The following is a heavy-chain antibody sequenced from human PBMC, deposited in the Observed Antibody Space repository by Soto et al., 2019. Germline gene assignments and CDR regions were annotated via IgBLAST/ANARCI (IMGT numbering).Heavy chain of an antibody. CDR1: GYTFTNYG. Sequence: QVQLAQSGGEVKKPGASVKVSCKASGYTFTNYGISWVRQAPGQGLEWVGWIHTYNGNTNFAQKFQDRVTLTTDTSTSTAYMELTSLTSDDTAVYYCARDSDYTIAYWGQGTLVTVSS. CDR2: IHTYNGNT. D-gene: IGHD2-2*02. J-gene: IGHJ4*02. V-gene: IGHV1-18*01. CDR3: ARDSDYTIAY.